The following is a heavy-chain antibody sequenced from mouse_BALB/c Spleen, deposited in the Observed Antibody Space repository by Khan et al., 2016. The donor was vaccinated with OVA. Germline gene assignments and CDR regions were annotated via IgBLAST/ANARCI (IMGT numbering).Heavy chain of an antibody. Sequence: VELVESGAELVRPGVSVKISCKGSGYTFTDYAMHWVKQSHAKSLEWIGVISTYYGDATYNQKFKGKATMTVDKSSSTAYMELARLTSEDSAIYYCARGDYVYGYFDVWGAGTTVTVSS. J-gene: IGHJ1*01. V-gene: IGHV1S137*01. CDR3: ARGDYVYGYFDV. CDR2: ISTYYGDA. D-gene: IGHD1-1*01. CDR1: GYTFTDYA.